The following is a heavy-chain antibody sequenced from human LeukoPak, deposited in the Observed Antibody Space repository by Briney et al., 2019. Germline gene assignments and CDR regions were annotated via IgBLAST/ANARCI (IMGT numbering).Heavy chain of an antibody. D-gene: IGHD3-22*01. CDR2: ISASGGST. CDR3: AKAGIYYDSSGLDY. J-gene: IGHJ4*02. V-gene: IGHV3-23*01. Sequence: GGSLRLSCAASGFTFSSYDMSWVRQAPGKGLEWGSAISASGGSTYYADSVKGRFTISRDNSKNTLYLQMNSLRAEDTAVYYCAKAGIYYDSSGLDYWGQGTLVTVSS. CDR1: GFTFSSYD.